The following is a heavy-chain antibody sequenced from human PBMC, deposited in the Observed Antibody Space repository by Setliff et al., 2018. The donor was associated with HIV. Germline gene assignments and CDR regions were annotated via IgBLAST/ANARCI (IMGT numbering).Heavy chain of an antibody. CDR1: GDTFSNNA. CDR2: IVPLLDRT. D-gene: IGHD2-8*01. V-gene: IGHV1-69*11. CDR3: ARGGGSNGYFFDH. J-gene: IGHJ4*02. Sequence: SVKVSCKASGDTFSNNAINWVRQAPGHGLEWMGKIVPLLDRTHYVQKFQGRVTFTADESTSMVYMELRSLRYEDAAVYYCARGGGSNGYFFDHWGQGTLVTVSS.